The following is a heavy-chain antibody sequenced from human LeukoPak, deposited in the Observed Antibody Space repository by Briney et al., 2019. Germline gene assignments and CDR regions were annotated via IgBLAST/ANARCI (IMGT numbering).Heavy chain of an antibody. CDR2: IYYSGST. Sequence: SETLSLTCTVSGGSISSYYWSWIRQPPGKGLEWIGYIYYSGSTNYNPSLKSRVTISVDTSKNQFSLRLSSVAAADTAVYYCARVTGYVMEDYFDYWGQGTLVTVSS. CDR1: GGSISSYY. CDR3: ARVTGYVMEDYFDY. V-gene: IGHV4-59*01. J-gene: IGHJ4*02. D-gene: IGHD6-13*01.